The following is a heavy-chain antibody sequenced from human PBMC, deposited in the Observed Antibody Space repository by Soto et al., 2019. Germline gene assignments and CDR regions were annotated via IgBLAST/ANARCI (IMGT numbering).Heavy chain of an antibody. D-gene: IGHD6-13*01. CDR3: ARDTGSSSWYYFFDY. CDR1: GYTFTTYG. Sequence: RASVKVSCKASGYTFTTYGISWVRQAPGQGLEWMGWISASNDNTNYAQKLQGRVATTTDTSTSTAYTELRSLRSDDTAMYYCARDTGSSSWYYFFDYWGQGTLVTVSS. J-gene: IGHJ4*02. CDR2: ISASNDNT. V-gene: IGHV1-18*01.